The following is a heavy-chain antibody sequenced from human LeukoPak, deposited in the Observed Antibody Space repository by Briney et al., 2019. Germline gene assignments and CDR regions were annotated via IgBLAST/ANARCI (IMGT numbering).Heavy chain of an antibody. Sequence: GESLKISCKGSRYSFTSYWIGWVRQMPGKGLEWMGIIYPGDSDTRYSPSFQGQVTISADKSISTAYLQWSSLKASDTAMYYCARRVEMATIYFDYWGQGTLVTVSS. J-gene: IGHJ4*02. CDR1: RYSFTSYW. CDR2: IYPGDSDT. CDR3: ARRVEMATIYFDY. D-gene: IGHD5-24*01. V-gene: IGHV5-51*01.